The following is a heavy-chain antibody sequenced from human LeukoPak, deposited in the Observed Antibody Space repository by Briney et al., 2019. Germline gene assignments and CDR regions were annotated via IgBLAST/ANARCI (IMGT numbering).Heavy chain of an antibody. V-gene: IGHV3-53*01. Sequence: GGSLRLSCAASGFSVSGKFMSWVRQAPGKGLEWVSIIHFDGKIRYAGSVGGRFTIYRDDSENTLFLQMNSLRVDDTAVYFCASGDGYLQPYWGQGTLVTVSS. CDR3: ASGDGYLQPY. J-gene: IGHJ4*02. CDR2: IHFDGKI. D-gene: IGHD2-21*01. CDR1: GFSVSGKF.